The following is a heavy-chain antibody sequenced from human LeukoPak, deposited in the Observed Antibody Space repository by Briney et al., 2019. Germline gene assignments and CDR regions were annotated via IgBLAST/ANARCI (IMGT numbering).Heavy chain of an antibody. V-gene: IGHV3-48*03. J-gene: IGHJ4*02. Sequence: GGSLRLSCAASGFTFSSYEMNWVRQAPGKGLEWVPYISSSGSTIYYADSVKGRFTISRDNAKNSLYLQMNSLRAEDTAVYYCARGYFDWLLDPFDYWGQGTLVTVSS. CDR2: ISSSGSTI. CDR1: GFTFSSYE. CDR3: ARGYFDWLLDPFDY. D-gene: IGHD3-9*01.